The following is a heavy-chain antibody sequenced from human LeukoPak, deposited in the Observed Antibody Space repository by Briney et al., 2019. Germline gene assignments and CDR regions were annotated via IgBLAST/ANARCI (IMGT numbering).Heavy chain of an antibody. V-gene: IGHV1-18*01. Sequence: ASVNVSCKASGYTFTSYGISWVRQAPGQGLEWMGWISAYNGNTNYAQKLQGRVTMTTDTSTSTAYMELRSLRSDDTAVYYCARTRLGKPQIDYEGQGPLVTVSS. CDR3: ARTRLGKPQIDY. J-gene: IGHJ4*02. CDR2: ISAYNGNT. D-gene: IGHD3-16*01. CDR1: GYTFTSYG.